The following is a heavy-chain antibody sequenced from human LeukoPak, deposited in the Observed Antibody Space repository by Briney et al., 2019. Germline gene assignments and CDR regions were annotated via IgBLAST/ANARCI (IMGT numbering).Heavy chain of an antibody. CDR3: ARGHHSFTDY. Sequence: SETLSLTCAVYGGSFSGYYWSWIRQPPGKGLEWIGEINHSGSTNYNPSLKSRVTIPVDTSKNQFSLKLSSVTAADTAVYYCARGHHSFTDYWGQGTLVTVSS. CDR1: GGSFSGYY. V-gene: IGHV4-34*01. CDR2: INHSGST. J-gene: IGHJ4*02. D-gene: IGHD2/OR15-2a*01.